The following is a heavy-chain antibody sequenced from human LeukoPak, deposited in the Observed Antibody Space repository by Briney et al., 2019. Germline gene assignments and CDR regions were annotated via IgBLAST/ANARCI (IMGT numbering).Heavy chain of an antibody. CDR1: GYTFTSYA. CDR2: INTNTGNP. Sequence: ASVKVSCKASGYTFTSYAINWVRQAPGQGLEWMGWINTNTGNPTYAQGFTGRFVFSLDTSVSTAYLQISSLKAEDTAVYYCARSFAGSWYHAFDIWGQGTMVTVSS. CDR3: ARSFAGSWYHAFDI. D-gene: IGHD6-13*01. V-gene: IGHV7-4-1*02. J-gene: IGHJ3*02.